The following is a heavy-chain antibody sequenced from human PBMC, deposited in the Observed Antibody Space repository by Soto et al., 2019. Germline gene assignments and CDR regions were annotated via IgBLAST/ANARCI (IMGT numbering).Heavy chain of an antibody. Sequence: GESLKISCAASGFTFSNAWMNWVRQAPGKGLEWVGRIKSKTDGGTTDYAAPVKGRFTISRDDSKNTLYLQMNSLKTEDTAVYYCTTDGPFFGQGGYYGMDVWGQGTTVTVSS. D-gene: IGHD3-10*01. CDR2: IKSKTDGGTT. J-gene: IGHJ6*02. CDR1: GFTFSNAW. V-gene: IGHV3-15*07. CDR3: TTDGPFFGQGGYYGMDV.